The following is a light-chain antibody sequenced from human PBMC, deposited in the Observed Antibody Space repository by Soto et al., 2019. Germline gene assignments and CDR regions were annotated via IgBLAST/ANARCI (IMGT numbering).Light chain of an antibody. CDR1: SSDVGGYNS. CDR3: SSYSGTSTLV. Sequence: QSALTQPASVSGSPGQSITISCTGTSSDVGGYNSVSWYQHHPGKAPKLLIYEVSDRPSGVSDRFSGSKSGNTASLTISGLQAEDEADLYCSSYSGTSTLVFGGGTKLTVL. V-gene: IGLV2-14*01. J-gene: IGLJ2*01. CDR2: EVS.